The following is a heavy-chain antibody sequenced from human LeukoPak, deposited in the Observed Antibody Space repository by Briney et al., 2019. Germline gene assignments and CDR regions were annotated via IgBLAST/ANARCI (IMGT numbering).Heavy chain of an antibody. J-gene: IGHJ4*02. Sequence: SETLSLTCTVSGGSISSSSYYWGWIRQPPGKGLEWIGSIYYSGSTYYNPSLKSRVTISVDTSKNQFSLKLSSVTAADTAVYYSARHETRDYGDPDGFDYWGQGTLVTVSS. V-gene: IGHV4-39*01. CDR1: GGSISSSSYY. D-gene: IGHD4-17*01. CDR3: ARHETRDYGDPDGFDY. CDR2: IYYSGST.